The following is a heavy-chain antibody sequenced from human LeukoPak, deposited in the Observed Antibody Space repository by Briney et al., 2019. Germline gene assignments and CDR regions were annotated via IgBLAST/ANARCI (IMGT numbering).Heavy chain of an antibody. J-gene: IGHJ4*02. Sequence: SETLSLTCTVSGGSISSYYWSWIRQPPGKGLEWIGYIYYSGSTNYNPSLKSRVTISVDTSKNQLSLKLSSVTAADTAVYYCARGLYSGSHPTDYWGQGTLVTVSS. CDR3: ARGLYSGSHPTDY. V-gene: IGHV4-59*01. D-gene: IGHD1-26*01. CDR1: GGSISSYY. CDR2: IYYSGST.